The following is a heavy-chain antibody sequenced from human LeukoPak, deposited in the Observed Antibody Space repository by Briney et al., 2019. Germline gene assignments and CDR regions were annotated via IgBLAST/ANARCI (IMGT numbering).Heavy chain of an antibody. V-gene: IGHV4-4*02. CDR3: ARDVGARLPGY. Sequence: SETLSLTCVVSGGSISSNNWWSCVRQPPGKGLEWIGEIYHSGSTNYNPSLKSRVTISVDKSKNQFSLKLTSVTAADTAVYYCARDVGARLPGYWGQGTLVTVSS. CDR1: GGSISSNNW. D-gene: IGHD6-6*01. J-gene: IGHJ4*02. CDR2: IYHSGST.